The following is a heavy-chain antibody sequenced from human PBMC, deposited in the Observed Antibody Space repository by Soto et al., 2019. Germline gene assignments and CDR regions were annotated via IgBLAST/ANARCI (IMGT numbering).Heavy chain of an antibody. CDR1: GLTFSSYG. Sequence: AGGSLRLSCAASGLTFSSYGMHWVRQAPGKGLEWVAVISYDGSNKYYADSVKGRFTISRDNSKNTLYLQMNSLRAEDTAVYYCAKDLLLYSRTDGMDVWGQGTTVTVSS. D-gene: IGHD6-13*01. V-gene: IGHV3-30*18. J-gene: IGHJ6*02. CDR2: ISYDGSNK. CDR3: AKDLLLYSRTDGMDV.